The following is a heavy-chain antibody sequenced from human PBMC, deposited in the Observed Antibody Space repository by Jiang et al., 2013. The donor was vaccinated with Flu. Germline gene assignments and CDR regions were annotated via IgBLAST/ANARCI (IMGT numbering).Heavy chain of an antibody. Sequence: GAEVKKPGSSVKVSCKASGGTFSSYAISWVRQAPGQGLEWMGRIIPILGIANYAQKFQGRVTITADKSTSTAYMELSSLRSEDTAVYYCARDRFLGYEGSDYWAREPWSPSPQ. CDR1: GGTFSSYA. CDR2: IIPILGIA. D-gene: IGHD3-10*01. J-gene: IGHJ4*02. CDR3: ARDRFLGYEGSDY. V-gene: IGHV1-69*04.